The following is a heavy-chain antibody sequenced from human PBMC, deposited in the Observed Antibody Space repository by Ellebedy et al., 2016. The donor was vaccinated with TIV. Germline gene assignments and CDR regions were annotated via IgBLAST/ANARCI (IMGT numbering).Heavy chain of an antibody. CDR3: ARDRTTVIIPEAFDI. V-gene: IGHV1-18*04. D-gene: IGHD4-23*01. J-gene: IGHJ3*02. CDR1: GYTFTSYT. CDR2: ISGFNGNT. Sequence: ASVKVSCKASGYTFTSYTITWVRQAPGQGLEWMGWISGFNGNTKYKQKLQGRVTLTTDTSTKTAYLELKSLRSDDTAVYYCARDRTTVIIPEAFDIWGQGTRVTVSA.